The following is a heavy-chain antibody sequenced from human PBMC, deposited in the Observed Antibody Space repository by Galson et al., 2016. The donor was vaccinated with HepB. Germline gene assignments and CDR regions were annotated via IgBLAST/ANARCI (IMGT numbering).Heavy chain of an antibody. CDR2: IFYSGST. V-gene: IGHV4-39*01. CDR3: ARGSNSLIGGAIPLDY. D-gene: IGHD3-16*01. CDR1: GGSISNSNYF. J-gene: IGHJ4*02. Sequence: LSLTCTVSGGSISNSNYFWGWIRQPPGKGLERIGNIFYSGSTYYNPSLKSRVTISVDTSKNQFSLKLRSVTAADTAVYFCARGSNSLIGGAIPLDYWGQGTLVTVSS.